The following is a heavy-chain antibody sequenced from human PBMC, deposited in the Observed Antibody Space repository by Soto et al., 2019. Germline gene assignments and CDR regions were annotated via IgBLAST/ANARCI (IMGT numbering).Heavy chain of an antibody. CDR2: INAGNGNT. J-gene: IGHJ4*02. V-gene: IGHV1-3*01. CDR1: GYTFTSYA. D-gene: IGHD3-3*01. Sequence: ASVKVSCKASGYTFTSYAMHWVRQAPGQRLEWMGWINAGNGNTKYSQKFQGRVTITRDTSASTAYMELSSLRSEDTAVYYCARARPYYDFWSGYYYFDYWGQGTLVTAPQ. CDR3: ARARPYYDFWSGYYYFDY.